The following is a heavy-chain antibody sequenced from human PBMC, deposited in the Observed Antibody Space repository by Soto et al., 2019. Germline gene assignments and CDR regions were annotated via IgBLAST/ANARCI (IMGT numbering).Heavy chain of an antibody. CDR1: GFTFSNAW. CDR2: IKSKTDGGTT. V-gene: IGHV3-15*01. Sequence: GGSLRLSCAASGFTFSNAWMSWVRQAPGKGLEWVGRIKSKTDGGTTDYAAPVKGRFTISRDDSKNTLYLQMNSLKTEDTAVYYCTTAKDYYYYMDVWGKGTTVTVSS. CDR3: TTAKDYYYYMDV. J-gene: IGHJ6*03.